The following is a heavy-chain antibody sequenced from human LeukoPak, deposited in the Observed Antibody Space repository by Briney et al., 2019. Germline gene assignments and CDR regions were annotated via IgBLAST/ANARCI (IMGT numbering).Heavy chain of an antibody. Sequence: SETLSLTCAVYGRSFSGYYWSWIRQPPGKGLEWIGEINHSGSTNYNPSLKSRVTISVDTSKSQVSLKLSSVTAADTAVYYCARLPPAPMRNDVGPVWYYYYYMDVWGKGTTVTVSS. V-gene: IGHV4-34*01. CDR1: GRSFSGYY. D-gene: IGHD1-1*01. CDR2: INHSGST. J-gene: IGHJ6*03. CDR3: ARLPPAPMRNDVGPVWYYYYYMDV.